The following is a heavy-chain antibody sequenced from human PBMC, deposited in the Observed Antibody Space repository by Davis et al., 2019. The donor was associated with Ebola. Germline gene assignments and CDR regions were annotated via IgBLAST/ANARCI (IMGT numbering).Heavy chain of an antibody. CDR1: GLTFSSNW. D-gene: IGHD5-24*01. J-gene: IGHJ2*01. Sequence: GESLKISCAASGLTFSSNWMHWVCQAPGKGLVWVSRINSDGSSTRYADSVKGRFTISRDNAKNTLYLQMNSLRAEDTAVYYCARAQLYWYFDLWGRGTLVTVSS. CDR3: ARAQLYWYFDL. V-gene: IGHV3-74*01. CDR2: INSDGSST.